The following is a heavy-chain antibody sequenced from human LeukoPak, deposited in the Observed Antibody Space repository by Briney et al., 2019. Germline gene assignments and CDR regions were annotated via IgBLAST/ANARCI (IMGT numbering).Heavy chain of an antibody. D-gene: IGHD6-25*01. V-gene: IGHV3-64D*06. Sequence: PGGSLRLSCSAPRFTFSSYAMHWVRQAPGKGLEYVSAISRNGGSTYYADSEKGRFTISRDNSRNTLYLQMSSLRAEETAVYYGVKDLASSGGGGYWGQGTLVTVSS. CDR1: RFTFSSYA. J-gene: IGHJ4*02. CDR2: ISRNGGST. CDR3: VKDLASSGGGGY.